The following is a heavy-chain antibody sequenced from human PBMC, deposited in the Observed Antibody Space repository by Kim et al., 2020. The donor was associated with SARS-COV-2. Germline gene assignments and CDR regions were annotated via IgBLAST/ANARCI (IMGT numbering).Heavy chain of an antibody. CDR3: AKDHESSGWPTFDY. Sequence: ADSVKGRFTVSRDNADNTLYLQMDSLRAEDTALYYCAKDHESSGWPTFDYWGQGTLVTVSS. V-gene: IGHV3-23*01. D-gene: IGHD3-22*01. J-gene: IGHJ4*02.